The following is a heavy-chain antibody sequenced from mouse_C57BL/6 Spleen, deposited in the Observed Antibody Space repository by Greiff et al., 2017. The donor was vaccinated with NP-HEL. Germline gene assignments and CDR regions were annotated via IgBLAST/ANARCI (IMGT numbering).Heavy chain of an antibody. CDR3: TRYYGSSLSYAMDY. CDR2: ISSGGDYI. J-gene: IGHJ4*01. D-gene: IGHD1-1*01. V-gene: IGHV5-9-1*02. Sequence: EVKLVESGEGLVKPGGSLKLSCAASGFTFRSYAMSWVRQTPEKRLEWVAYISSGGDYIYYADTVKGRFTISRDNARNTLYLQMSSLKSEDTAMYYCTRYYGSSLSYAMDYWGQGTSVTVSS. CDR1: GFTFRSYA.